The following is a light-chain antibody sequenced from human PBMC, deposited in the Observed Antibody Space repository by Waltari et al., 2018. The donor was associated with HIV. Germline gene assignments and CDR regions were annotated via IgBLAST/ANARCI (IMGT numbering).Light chain of an antibody. CDR2: DVS. Sequence: QSALTQPASVPGSPGQSITISCTGTSSDVGGYNYVSWYQQHPGKAPKLMIYDVSNRPSGVSNRFSGSKSGNTASLTISGLQAEDEADYYCSSYRSSSTWVFGGGTKLTVL. J-gene: IGLJ3*02. V-gene: IGLV2-14*03. CDR3: SSYRSSSTWV. CDR1: SSDVGGYNY.